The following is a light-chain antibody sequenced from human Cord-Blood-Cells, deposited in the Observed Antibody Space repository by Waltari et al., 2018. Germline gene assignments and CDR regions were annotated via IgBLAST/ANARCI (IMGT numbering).Light chain of an antibody. V-gene: IGLV3-25*03. CDR3: QSADSSGTYWV. J-gene: IGLJ3*02. CDR2: KDS. Sequence: SYELTQPPSVSVSPGQTARITCSGDALPKQYAYWYQQKPGQAPVLVIYKDSERPSGIPERCSGSSSRTTVTLTISGVQAEDEADYCCQSADSSGTYWVFGGGTKLTVL. CDR1: ALPKQY.